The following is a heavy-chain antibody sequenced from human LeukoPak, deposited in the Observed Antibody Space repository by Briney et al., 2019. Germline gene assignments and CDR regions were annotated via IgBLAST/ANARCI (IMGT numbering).Heavy chain of an antibody. Sequence: PGGSLRLSCAASGFTFKNNAMTWFRQAPGKGLDWVSAINGGGDDTEYADSVKGRFTISRANSKNTLYLQMNSLRPEDTAVYYCARCTASCYANAFDVWGQGTLLTVSS. D-gene: IGHD2-2*01. CDR1: GFTFKNNA. CDR3: ARCTASCYANAFDV. CDR2: INGGGDDT. V-gene: IGHV3-23*01. J-gene: IGHJ3*01.